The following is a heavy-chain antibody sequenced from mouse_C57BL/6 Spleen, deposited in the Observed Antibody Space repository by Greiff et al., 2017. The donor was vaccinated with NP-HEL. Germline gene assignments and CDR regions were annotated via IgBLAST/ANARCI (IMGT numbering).Heavy chain of an antibody. Sequence: EVKLMESGGDLVKPGGSLKLSCAASGFTFSSYGMSWVRQTPDKRLEWVATISSGGSYTYYPDSVKGRFTISRDNAKNTLYLQMSSLKSEDTAMYYCASSHYGNPAWFAYWGQGTLVTVSA. J-gene: IGHJ3*01. CDR2: ISSGGSYT. CDR1: GFTFSSYG. D-gene: IGHD2-1*01. V-gene: IGHV5-6*01. CDR3: ASSHYGNPAWFAY.